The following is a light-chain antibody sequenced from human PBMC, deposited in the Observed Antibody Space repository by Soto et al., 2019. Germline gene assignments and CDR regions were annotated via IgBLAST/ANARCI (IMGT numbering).Light chain of an antibody. CDR2: DVN. J-gene: IGLJ2*01. Sequence: QSALTQPASVSGSPGQSLTISCTGTSSDIGAYNFVSWYPQHPGKAPKLMLYDVNIRPSGVSNRFSGSKSGNTASLTISGLQAEDEADYYCTSWTTSTTMICGGGTKLTVL. CDR1: SSDIGAYNF. CDR3: TSWTTSTTMI. V-gene: IGLV2-14*03.